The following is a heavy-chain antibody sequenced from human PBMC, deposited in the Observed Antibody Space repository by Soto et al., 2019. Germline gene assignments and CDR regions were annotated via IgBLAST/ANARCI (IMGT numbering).Heavy chain of an antibody. CDR1: GFTFSSND. D-gene: IGHD3-3*01. J-gene: IGHJ4*03. CDR3: AKDVLVEWPSVIDS. CDR2: ISGSGRTT. Sequence: GGSLTLSCATSGFTFSSNDMSWVRQAAGKGLDWVEGISGSGRTTYYAGSVKGRFTISRDNSKNTLFLQMNSLRVEDTAVYYCAKDVLVEWPSVIDSWGHGTLVTVS. V-gene: IGHV3-23*01.